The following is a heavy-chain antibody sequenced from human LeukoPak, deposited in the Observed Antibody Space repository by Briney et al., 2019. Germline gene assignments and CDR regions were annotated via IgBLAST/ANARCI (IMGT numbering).Heavy chain of an antibody. D-gene: IGHD3-16*02. J-gene: IGHJ4*02. V-gene: IGHV3-21*01. CDR2: ISSSSKWM. CDR1: EFTFSSYN. CDR3: AREEGYYDYVWGSYRHAGFDY. Sequence: GGSLRLSCVASEFTFSSYNMNWVRLAPGKGLEWVASISSSSKWMYYTDSVKGRFTISRDNAKNSLHLQMNSLRAEDTAVYYCAREEGYYDYVWGSYRHAGFDYWGQGTLVTVSS.